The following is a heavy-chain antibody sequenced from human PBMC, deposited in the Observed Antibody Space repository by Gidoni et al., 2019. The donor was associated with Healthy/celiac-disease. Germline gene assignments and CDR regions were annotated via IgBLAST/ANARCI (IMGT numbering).Heavy chain of an antibody. J-gene: IGHJ4*02. D-gene: IGHD6-13*01. CDR1: GFSLSNARMG. V-gene: IGHV2-26*01. CDR2: IFSNDEK. Sequence: QVTLKESGPVLVKPTETLTLTCTVSGFSLSNARMGVSWIRQPPGKALEWLAHIFSNDEKSYSTSLKSRLTISKDTSKSQVVLTMTNMDPVDTATYYCARIRVGQQLALYYFDYWGQGTLVTVSS. CDR3: ARIRVGQQLALYYFDY.